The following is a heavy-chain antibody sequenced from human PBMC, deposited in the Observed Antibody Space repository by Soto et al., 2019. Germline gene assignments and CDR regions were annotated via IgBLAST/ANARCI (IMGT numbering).Heavy chain of an antibody. CDR2: INAGNGNT. D-gene: IGHD2-21*02. J-gene: IGHJ4*02. CDR1: AYTFTSYA. CDR3: ARSIVVVTALDY. Sequence: GASVKVSCKASAYTFTSYAMHWVRQAPGQRLEWMGWINAGNGNTRYSQKFQGRVTITRDTSASTAYMELSSLRSEDTAVYYCARSIVVVTALDYGGQGTLVTVSS. V-gene: IGHV1-3*01.